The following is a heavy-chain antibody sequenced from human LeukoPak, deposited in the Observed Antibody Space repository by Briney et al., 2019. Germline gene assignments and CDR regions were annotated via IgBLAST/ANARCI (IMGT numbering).Heavy chain of an antibody. CDR1: GYIFTDYY. CDR3: AIGRGFSGYRRLFDH. J-gene: IGHJ4*02. CDR2: LDPADGDT. V-gene: IGHV1-69-2*01. D-gene: IGHD5-12*01. Sequence: GASVKVSCKASGYIFTDYYMYWLQQAPGKGLEWMGRLDPADGDTIFAERFQGRLTLTADTSKDTAYMELRSPTSEDTAVYFCAIGRGFSGYRRLFDHWGQGTVVTVSS.